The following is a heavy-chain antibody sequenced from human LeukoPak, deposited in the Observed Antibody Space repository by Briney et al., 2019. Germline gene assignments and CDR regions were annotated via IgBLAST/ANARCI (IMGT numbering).Heavy chain of an antibody. CDR1: GGTFSSYA. CDR3: AIAVAGTGHFDH. Sequence: SVKVSCKASGGTFSSYAISWVRQAPGQGLEWMGGIIPIFGTANYAQKFQGRVTITADKSTSTAYMELSSLRSEDTAVYYCAIAVAGTGHFDHWGQGTLVTVSS. V-gene: IGHV1-69*06. J-gene: IGHJ4*02. D-gene: IGHD6-19*01. CDR2: IIPIFGTA.